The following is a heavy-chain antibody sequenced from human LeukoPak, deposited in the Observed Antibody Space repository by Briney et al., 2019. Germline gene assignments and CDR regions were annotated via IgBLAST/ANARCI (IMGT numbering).Heavy chain of an antibody. CDR3: TRYVGVSDP. Sequence: GGSLRLSCAASGFTFSGSAMHWVRQASGKGLEWVGRIRSKANSYATAYAASVKGRFTISRDDSKNTAYLQMNSLKTEDTAVYYCTRYVGVSDPWGQGTLVTVSS. CDR2: IRSKANSYAT. CDR1: GFTFSGSA. D-gene: IGHD2-15*01. V-gene: IGHV3-73*01. J-gene: IGHJ5*02.